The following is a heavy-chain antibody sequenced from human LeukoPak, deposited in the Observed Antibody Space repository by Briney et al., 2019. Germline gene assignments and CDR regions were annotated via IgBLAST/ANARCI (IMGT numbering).Heavy chain of an antibody. V-gene: IGHV4-59*01. J-gene: IGHJ5*02. CDR2: IYYSGST. CDR1: GGSISSYY. Sequence: PSETLSPTCTVSGGSISSYYWSWIRQPPGKGLEWIGYIYYSGSTNYNPSLKSRVTISVDTSKNQFSLKLSSVTAADTAVYYCARAPVPPTTVTTLTRFDPWGQGTLVTVSS. D-gene: IGHD4-17*01. CDR3: ARAPVPPTTVTTLTRFDP.